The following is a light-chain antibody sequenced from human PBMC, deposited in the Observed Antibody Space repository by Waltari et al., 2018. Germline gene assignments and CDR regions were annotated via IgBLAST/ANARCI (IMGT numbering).Light chain of an antibody. Sequence: QSALTQPASVSGSPGQSITISCTGTSSDVGGYNFVSWYQQHPGKVPKLIIYDVTNRPSGLSNRFSGSKSGNTASLTISGLQAEDEADYYCSSYTTSSTYVFGTGTKVTVL. J-gene: IGLJ1*01. V-gene: IGLV2-14*03. CDR2: DVT. CDR1: SSDVGGYNF. CDR3: SSYTTSSTYV.